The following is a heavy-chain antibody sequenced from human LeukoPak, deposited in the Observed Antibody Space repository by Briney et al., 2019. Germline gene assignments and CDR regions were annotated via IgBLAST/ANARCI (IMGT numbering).Heavy chain of an antibody. V-gene: IGHV3-74*01. D-gene: IGHD5-24*01. CDR3: VRDGDDFNFDY. CDR2: VIRVGSFT. CDR1: GFTFRSYW. Sequence: GGSLRLSCAASGFTFRSYWMHCVRQDPGKGLEWVSRVIRVGSFTNYADSVKGRFTISRDNAKNTLYLQMSSLRAEDTAVYLWVRDGDDFNFDYWGQGSLVSVSS. J-gene: IGHJ4*02.